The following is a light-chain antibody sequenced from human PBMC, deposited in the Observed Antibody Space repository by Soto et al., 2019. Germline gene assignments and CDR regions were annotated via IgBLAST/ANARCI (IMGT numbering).Light chain of an antibody. V-gene: IGLV2-14*01. CDR3: SSYTSSSTLYV. CDR2: EVS. CDR1: SSDVGDYNY. Sequence: QSVLTQPASVSGSPGQSITISCTGTSSDVGDYNYVSWYQQHPGKAPKLMIYEVSNRPSGVSNRFSGSKSGNTASLTISGLPAEDEADYYCSSYTSSSTLYVFGTGTKVTVL. J-gene: IGLJ1*01.